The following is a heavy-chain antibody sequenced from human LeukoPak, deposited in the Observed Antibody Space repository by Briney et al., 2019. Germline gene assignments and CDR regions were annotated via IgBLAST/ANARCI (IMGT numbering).Heavy chain of an antibody. CDR1: GFTFSTYS. CDR2: IYPSGDST. J-gene: IGHJ4*02. Sequence: GGYLRLSCPASGFTFSTYSMTWVRQGPGKGLDWVSSIYPSGDSTFYADSVKGRFTISRDNSKNTLYLQMSSLRTEDTAIYYCAKDVVPDSGWDLDYWGQGTLVTVSS. CDR3: AKDVVPDSGWDLDY. D-gene: IGHD6-19*01. V-gene: IGHV3-23*01.